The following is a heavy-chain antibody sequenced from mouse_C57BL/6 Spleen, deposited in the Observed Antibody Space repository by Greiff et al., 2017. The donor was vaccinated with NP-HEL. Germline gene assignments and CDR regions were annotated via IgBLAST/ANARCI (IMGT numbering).Heavy chain of an antibody. Sequence: QVQLQQPGAELVKPGASVKLSCKASGYTFTSYWMHWVKQRPGQGLEWIGMIHPNSGSTNYNEKFKSKATLTIDKSSSTAYMQLSSLTSEDSAVYYCARPSYYGSSFDYWGQGTTLTVSS. V-gene: IGHV1-64*01. CDR2: IHPNSGST. J-gene: IGHJ2*01. CDR3: ARPSYYGSSFDY. D-gene: IGHD1-1*01. CDR1: GYTFTSYW.